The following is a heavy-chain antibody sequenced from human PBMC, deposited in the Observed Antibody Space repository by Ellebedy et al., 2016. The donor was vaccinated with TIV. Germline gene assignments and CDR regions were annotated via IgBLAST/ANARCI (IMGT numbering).Heavy chain of an antibody. D-gene: IGHD1-26*01. CDR1: GFTFSSYW. J-gene: IGHJ3*02. V-gene: IGHV3-74*01. CDR2: INSDGSST. Sequence: GESLKISCAASGFTFSSYWMHWVRQAPGKGLVWVSRINSDGSSTSYADSVKGRFTISRDNAKNSLYLQMNSLRAEDTAVYYCAREGELPDAFDIWGQGTMVIVSS. CDR3: AREGELPDAFDI.